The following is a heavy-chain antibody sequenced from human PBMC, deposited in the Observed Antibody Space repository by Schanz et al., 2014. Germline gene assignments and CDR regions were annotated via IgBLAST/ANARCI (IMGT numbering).Heavy chain of an antibody. D-gene: IGHD3-10*01. CDR3: AKDQLANYRGSGYNWFDP. V-gene: IGHV3-53*01. J-gene: IGHJ5*02. CDR2: IYSGGST. Sequence: EVQLLESGGGLIQPGGSLRLSCAASGFTVSSNYMSWVRQAPGKGLEWVAVIYSGGSTFYTDSVKGRFTISRDNSKNTLYLQMNSLRADDTAVYYCAKDQLANYRGSGYNWFDPWGQGTLVTVSS. CDR1: GFTVSSNY.